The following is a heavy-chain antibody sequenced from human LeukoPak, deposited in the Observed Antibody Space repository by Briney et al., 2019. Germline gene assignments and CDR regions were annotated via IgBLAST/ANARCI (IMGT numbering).Heavy chain of an antibody. V-gene: IGHV4-61*05. D-gene: IGHD3/OR15-3a*01. J-gene: IGHJ3*02. CDR1: GGSISSSSYY. CDR2: IYYSGST. CDR3: ARVSDDFDAFDI. Sequence: PSETLSLTCTVSGGSISSSSYYWGWIRQPPGKGLEWIGYIYYSGSTNYNPSLKSRVTISVDTSKNQLSLKLSSVTAADTAVYYCARVSDDFDAFDIWGQGTMVTVSS.